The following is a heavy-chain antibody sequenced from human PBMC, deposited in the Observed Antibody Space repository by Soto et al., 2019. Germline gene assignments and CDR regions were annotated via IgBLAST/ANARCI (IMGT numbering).Heavy chain of an antibody. V-gene: IGHV3-48*03. CDR1: GFTFSSYE. J-gene: IGHJ5*02. CDR3: ARAGSIAAAGKWFDP. D-gene: IGHD6-13*01. CDR2: ISSSGSTI. Sequence: PGGSLRLSCAASGFTFSSYEMNWVRQAPGKGLEWVSYISSSGSTIYYADSAKGRFTISRDNAKNSLYLQMNSLRAEDTAVYYCARAGSIAAAGKWFDPWGQGTLVTVSS.